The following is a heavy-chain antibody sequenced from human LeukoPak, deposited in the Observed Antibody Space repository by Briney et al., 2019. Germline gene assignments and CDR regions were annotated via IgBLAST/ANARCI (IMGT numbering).Heavy chain of an antibody. J-gene: IGHJ4*02. CDR2: INPNSGGT. CDR3: ARLGGVDIVATIHPFDY. D-gene: IGHD5-12*01. CDR1: GYTFTGYY. Sequence: ASVKVSCKASGYTFTGYYMHWVRQAPGQGLEWMGWINPNSGGTNYAQKFQGRVTMTRDTSISTAYMELSRLRSDDTAVYYSARLGGVDIVATIHPFDYWGQGTLVTVSS. V-gene: IGHV1-2*02.